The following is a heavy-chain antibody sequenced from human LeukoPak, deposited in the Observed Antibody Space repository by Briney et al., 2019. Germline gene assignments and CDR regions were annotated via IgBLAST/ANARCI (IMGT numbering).Heavy chain of an antibody. J-gene: IGHJ4*02. V-gene: IGHV3-23*01. CDR2: ISGSGGST. Sequence: GGSLRLSCAASGFTFSSYGMSWVRQAPGKGLEWVSAISGSGGSTYYADSVKGRFTISRDNSKNTLYLQMNSLRAEDTAVYYCAKVQYYYGSGSYPVDYWGQGTLVTVSS. CDR1: GFTFSSYG. D-gene: IGHD3-10*01. CDR3: AKVQYYYGSGSYPVDY.